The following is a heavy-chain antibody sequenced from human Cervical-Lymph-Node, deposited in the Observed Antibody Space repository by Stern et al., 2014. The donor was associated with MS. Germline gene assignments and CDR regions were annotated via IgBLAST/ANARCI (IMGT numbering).Heavy chain of an antibody. CDR2: IYPGVSDT. J-gene: IGHJ3*01. V-gene: IGHV5-51*03. CDR3: AIPKSSGWYASDAFHQ. Sequence: VQLVQSGAEVKQPGESLKISCKGSGFTFNKFWIGWVRQMPGKGLEWLGIIYPGVSDTRYSPSFQGLVTISADESISTAYLQWSSLKASDTAIYYCAIPKSSGWYASDAFHQWGQGTMVTVSS. CDR1: GFTFNKFW. D-gene: IGHD6-19*01.